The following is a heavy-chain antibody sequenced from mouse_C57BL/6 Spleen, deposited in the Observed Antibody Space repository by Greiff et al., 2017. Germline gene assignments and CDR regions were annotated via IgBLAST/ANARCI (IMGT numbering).Heavy chain of an antibody. D-gene: IGHD1-1*01. V-gene: IGHV1-15*01. CDR1: GYTFTDYE. J-gene: IGHJ1*03. Sequence: VQLQQSGAELVRPGASVTLSCKASGYTFTDYEMHWVKQTPVHGLEWIGAIDPETGGTAYNQKFKGKAILTADKSSSTAYMELRSLTSEDSAVYYCTRGYYYGPWYFDGWGTGTTVTVSS. CDR2: IDPETGGT. CDR3: TRGYYYGPWYFDG.